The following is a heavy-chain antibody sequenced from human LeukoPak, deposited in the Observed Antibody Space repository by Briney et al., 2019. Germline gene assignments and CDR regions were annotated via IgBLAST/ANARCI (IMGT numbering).Heavy chain of an antibody. CDR1: GVTISYYS. D-gene: IGHD3-10*01. CDR3: ARGGHYGALDI. J-gene: IGHJ3*02. Sequence: GGTLRLSCAVSGVTISYYSMKWVRQAPGKGLEHVSYICSSTTPIHNADSVRGRFTISRTNAKSSLYLQMNSVRDEDTDLYFCARGGHYGALDIWGQGTMVTVSS. V-gene: IGHV3-48*02. CDR2: ICSSTTPI.